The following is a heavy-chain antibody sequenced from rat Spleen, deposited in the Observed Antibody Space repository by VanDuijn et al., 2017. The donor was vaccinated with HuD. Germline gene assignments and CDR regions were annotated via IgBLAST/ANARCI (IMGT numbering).Heavy chain of an antibody. D-gene: IGHD1-7*01. CDR1: GFTFSDYY. V-gene: IGHV5-7*01. CDR3: ARPSYGYPFAY. CDR2: IRHDGSST. Sequence: EMQLVESGGGLVQPGRSLKLSCAASGFTFSDYYMAWVRQAPTKGLEWVATIRHDGSSTYYRDSVKGRFTISRDNAKTTLYLQMDSLRSEDTATYYCARPSYGYPFAYWGQGTLVTVSS. J-gene: IGHJ3*01.